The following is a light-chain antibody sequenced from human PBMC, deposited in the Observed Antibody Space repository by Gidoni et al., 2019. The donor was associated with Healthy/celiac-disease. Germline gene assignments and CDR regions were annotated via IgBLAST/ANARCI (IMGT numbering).Light chain of an antibody. Sequence: EIVMKQSPATLSVSPGERATLSCRASQSVSSNLAWYQQKPGQAPRLLIYGASTRATGIPARFSGSGSGTEFTLTISSLQSEDFAVYYCQQYNNWPPGTFXQXTKLEIK. V-gene: IGKV3-15*01. CDR3: QQYNNWPPGT. CDR2: GAS. J-gene: IGKJ2*01. CDR1: QSVSSN.